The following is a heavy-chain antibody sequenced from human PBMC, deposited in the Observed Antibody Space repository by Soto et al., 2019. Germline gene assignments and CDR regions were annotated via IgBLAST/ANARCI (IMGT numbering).Heavy chain of an antibody. V-gene: IGHV3-30*18. J-gene: IGHJ2*01. CDR1: GFTFSSYG. CDR3: AKDQRKGYWYFEL. CDR2: ISYDGSNK. Sequence: QVQLVESGGGVVQPGRSLRLSCAASGFTFSSYGMHWVRQAPGKGLEWVAVISYDGSNKYYADSVKGRFTISRDNSKNTLYLQMNSLIAEDTAVYYCAKDQRKGYWYFELWGRGTLVTVSS.